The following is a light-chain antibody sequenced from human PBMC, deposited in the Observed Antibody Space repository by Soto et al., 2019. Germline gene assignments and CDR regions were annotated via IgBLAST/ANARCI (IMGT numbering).Light chain of an antibody. CDR3: ISFERSGTLV. Sequence: QSALTQPASVSGSHGQSITISCTGTSSDVGGYSYVSWYQQHPGKAPKLIIYEVTSRPSGVSSRFSGSKSGNTASLTISGLQTEDESDYYCISFERSGTLVIGGRSKLTVL. J-gene: IGLJ2*01. V-gene: IGLV2-14*01. CDR2: EVT. CDR1: SSDVGGYSY.